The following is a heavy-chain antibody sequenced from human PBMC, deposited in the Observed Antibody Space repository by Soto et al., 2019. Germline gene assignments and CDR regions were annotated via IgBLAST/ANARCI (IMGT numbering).Heavy chain of an antibody. V-gene: IGHV1-46*03. CDR1: GYTLTELS. D-gene: IGHD6-19*01. CDR3: ARDYSSGWSPYFDY. CDR2: INPSGGST. J-gene: IGHJ4*02. Sequence: ASVKVSCKVSGYTLTELSMHWVRQAPGQGLEWMGIINPSGGSTSYAQKFQGRVTMTRDTSTSTVYMELSSLRSEDTAVYYCARDYSSGWSPYFDYWGQGTLVTVSS.